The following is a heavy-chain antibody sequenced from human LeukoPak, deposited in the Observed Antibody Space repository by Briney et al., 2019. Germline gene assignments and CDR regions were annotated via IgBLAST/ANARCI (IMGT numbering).Heavy chain of an antibody. Sequence: GASVKVSCKASGYTFTGYYMHWVRQAPGQGLEWMGWINPNSGGTNYAQKFQGRVTMTRDTSISTAYMELSRLRSDDTAVYYCARVVRDGYNADFDYWGQGTLVTVSS. CDR3: ARVVRDGYNADFDY. J-gene: IGHJ4*02. CDR1: GYTFTGYY. V-gene: IGHV1-2*02. D-gene: IGHD5-24*01. CDR2: INPNSGGT.